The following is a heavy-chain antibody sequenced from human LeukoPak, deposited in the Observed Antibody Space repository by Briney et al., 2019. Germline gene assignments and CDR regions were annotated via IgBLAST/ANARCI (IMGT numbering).Heavy chain of an antibody. Sequence: ASVKVSCKASGGTFSNYAISWVRQAPGQGLEWMGGIIPIFGTANYAQKFQGRVTITTDESTSTAYMELSSLRSEDTAVYYCASGPGYSSSSDYYYYMDVWGKGTTVTVSS. CDR2: IIPIFGTA. V-gene: IGHV1-69*05. D-gene: IGHD6-6*01. CDR1: GGTFSNYA. J-gene: IGHJ6*03. CDR3: ASGPGYSSSSDYYYYMDV.